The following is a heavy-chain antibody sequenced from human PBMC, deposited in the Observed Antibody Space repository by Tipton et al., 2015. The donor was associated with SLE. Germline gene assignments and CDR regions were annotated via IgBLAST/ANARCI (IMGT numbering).Heavy chain of an antibody. CDR2: IYNSGST. CDR1: GVSISSHSHY. Sequence: TLSLTCSVSGVSISSHSHYWGWICQPPGKGLEWIGIIYNSGSTYSSPSLKSRVTISVDTSKNQFSLKMSSVTAADTAVYYCEGAATGTNYYMDVRGKGTTVTVSS. D-gene: IGHD4-17*01. CDR3: EGAATGTNYYMDV. V-gene: IGHV4-39*07. J-gene: IGHJ6*03.